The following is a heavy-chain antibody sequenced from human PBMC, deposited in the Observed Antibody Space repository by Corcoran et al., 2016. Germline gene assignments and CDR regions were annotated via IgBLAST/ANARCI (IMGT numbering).Heavy chain of an antibody. Sequence: QVQLVQSGAEVKKPGASVKVSCKASGYTFTSYYMHWVRQAPGQGLEWMGIINPSGGSTSYAQKFQGRVTMTRDTSTSTVYMELSSLRSEDTAVYYCARGDITIFLYYYYGMDVWGQGTTVTVS. V-gene: IGHV1-46*01. D-gene: IGHD3-9*01. CDR1: GYTFTSYY. J-gene: IGHJ6*02. CDR2: INPSGGST. CDR3: ARGDITIFLYYYYGMDV.